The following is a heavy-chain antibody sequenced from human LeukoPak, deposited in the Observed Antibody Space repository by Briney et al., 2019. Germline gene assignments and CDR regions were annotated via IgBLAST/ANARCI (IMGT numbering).Heavy chain of an antibody. Sequence: SETLSLTCTVSGGSISTNSYYWGWIRQPPGKGLEWIGNIYYSGSTYHNPSLKSRVTISVDTSKNQFSLRLSSVTAADTAVYSCARHKDAAMVTTFDFWGQGTLVTVSS. CDR3: ARHKDAAMVTTFDF. CDR1: GGSISTNSYY. V-gene: IGHV4-39*01. J-gene: IGHJ4*02. CDR2: IYYSGST. D-gene: IGHD5-18*01.